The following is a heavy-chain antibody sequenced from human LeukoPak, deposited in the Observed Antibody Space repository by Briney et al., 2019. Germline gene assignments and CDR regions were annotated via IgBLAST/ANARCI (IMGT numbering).Heavy chain of an antibody. D-gene: IGHD1-26*01. V-gene: IGHV4-59*08. CDR2: IYNSGST. J-gene: IGHJ3*02. CDR3: ARRLRIEGGTRRGDALDM. Sequence: PLETLSLTCTVSGGSINTYYWTWIRQPPGKGLEWIGYIYNSGSTNYNPSLKSRVTISTDTSKKQFSLRVSSVTAAVTAVYYCARRLRIEGGTRRGDALDMWGQGTMVTVSS. CDR1: GGSINTYY.